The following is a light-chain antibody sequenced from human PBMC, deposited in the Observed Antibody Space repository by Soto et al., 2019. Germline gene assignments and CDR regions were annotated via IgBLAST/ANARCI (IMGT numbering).Light chain of an antibody. Sequence: EIVLTQFPGTLSLSPGERATLSCRASQSISGSYLAWYQQKPGQAPRLLIYGASSRATGIPDRFSGSGSGTDFTLTISRLEPDDFAVYYCQQYGRSPPWTFGQGTKVEIK. J-gene: IGKJ1*01. CDR3: QQYGRSPPWT. V-gene: IGKV3-20*01. CDR2: GAS. CDR1: QSISGSY.